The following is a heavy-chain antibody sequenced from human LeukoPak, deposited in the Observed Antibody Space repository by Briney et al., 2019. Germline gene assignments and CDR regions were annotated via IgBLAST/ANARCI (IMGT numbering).Heavy chain of an antibody. CDR3: ARNNGMDV. CDR2: ISRSSSFT. V-gene: IGHV3-11*03. CDR1: GFIFSDYY. Sequence: GGSLRLSCAASGFIFSDYYMSWICQAPGKGLEFVSNISRSSSFTNYADSVKGRFPISRDNAKNSLYLQMNSLRAEDTALYHCARNNGMDVWGQGTTVIVSS. J-gene: IGHJ6*02.